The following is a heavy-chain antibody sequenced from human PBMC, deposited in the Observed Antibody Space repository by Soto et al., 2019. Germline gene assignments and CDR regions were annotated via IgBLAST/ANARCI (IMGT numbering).Heavy chain of an antibody. D-gene: IGHD4-17*01. V-gene: IGHV3-11*01. J-gene: IGHJ6*03. Sequence: GGSLRLSCAASGFTFSDYYMSWIRQAPGKGLEWVSYISSSGSTIYYADSVKGRFTISRDNAKNSLYLQMNSLRAEDTAVYYCAKTKDTTVTTGYYYYMDVWGKGTTVTVSS. CDR1: GFTFSDYY. CDR2: ISSSGSTI. CDR3: AKTKDTTVTTGYYYYMDV.